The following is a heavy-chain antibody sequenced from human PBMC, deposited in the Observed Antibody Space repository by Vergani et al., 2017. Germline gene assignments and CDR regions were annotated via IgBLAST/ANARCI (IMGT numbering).Heavy chain of an antibody. CDR2: ISSNGGST. CDR1: GFTFSSYA. D-gene: IGHD6-13*01. J-gene: IGHJ6*03. V-gene: IGHV3-64*01. CDR3: AKASRDSSSWYVGYYYYYMDV. Sequence: EVQLVESGGGLVQPGGSLRLSCAASGFTFSSYAMHWVRQAPGKGLEYVSAISSNGGSTYYANSVKGRFTISRDNSKNTLYLQMGSLRAEDTAVYYCAKASRDSSSWYVGYYYYYMDVWGKGTTVTVSS.